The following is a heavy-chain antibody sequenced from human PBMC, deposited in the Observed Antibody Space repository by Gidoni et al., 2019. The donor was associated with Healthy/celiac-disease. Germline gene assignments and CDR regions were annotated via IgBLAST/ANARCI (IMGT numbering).Heavy chain of an antibody. J-gene: IGHJ4*02. D-gene: IGHD6-19*01. CDR3: ARAMSGWYYFDY. Sequence: QVQLVQSGAEVKKPGSSVKVSCKASGGTFSSYTISWVRQAPGQGLEWMGRIIPILGIANYAQKFQGRVTITADKSTSTAYMELSSLRSEDTAVYYCARAMSGWYYFDYWGQGTLVTVSS. CDR1: GGTFSSYT. V-gene: IGHV1-69*02. CDR2: IIPILGIA.